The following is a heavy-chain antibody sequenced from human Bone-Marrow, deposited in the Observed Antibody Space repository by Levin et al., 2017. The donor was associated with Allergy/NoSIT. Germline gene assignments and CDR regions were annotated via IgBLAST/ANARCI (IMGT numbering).Heavy chain of an antibody. Sequence: GESLKISCAASGFTFSSYGMHWVRQAPGKGLEWVAVISYDGSNKYYADSVKGRFTISRDNSKNTLYLQMNSLRAEDTAVYYCAKNDSSGSYDAFDIWGQGTMVTVSS. CDR2: ISYDGSNK. D-gene: IGHD3-22*01. CDR3: AKNDSSGSYDAFDI. J-gene: IGHJ3*02. V-gene: IGHV3-30*18. CDR1: GFTFSSYG.